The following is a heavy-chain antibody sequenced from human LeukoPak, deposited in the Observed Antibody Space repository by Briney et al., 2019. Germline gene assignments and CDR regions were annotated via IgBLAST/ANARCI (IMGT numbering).Heavy chain of an antibody. J-gene: IGHJ3*02. V-gene: IGHV1-69*13. CDR2: IIPIFGTA. D-gene: IGHD6-13*01. CDR1: GGTFSSYA. CDR3: ATRIAAAGTDPYAFDI. Sequence: SVKASCKASGGTFSSYAISWVRQAPGQGLEWMGGIIPIFGTANYAQKFQGRVTITADESTSTAYMELSSLRSEDTAVYYCATRIAAAGTDPYAFDIWGQGTMVTVSS.